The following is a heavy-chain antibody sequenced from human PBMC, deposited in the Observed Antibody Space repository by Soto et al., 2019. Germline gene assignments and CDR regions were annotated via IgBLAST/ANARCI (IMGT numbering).Heavy chain of an antibody. J-gene: IGHJ5*02. Sequence: PSETLSLTCAVSGGSIGGVGYSWSWIRQPPGRGLEWIGYLYHSGTFLKSPSLKTRLTMSLDMSKNQFSLTLNSMTAADTAVYYCARAQFYSGSGNYNNLMFDAWGQGIQVTVS. CDR2: LYHSGTF. CDR3: ARAQFYSGSGNYNNLMFDA. D-gene: IGHD3-10*01. V-gene: IGHV4-30-2*01. CDR1: GGSIGGVGYS.